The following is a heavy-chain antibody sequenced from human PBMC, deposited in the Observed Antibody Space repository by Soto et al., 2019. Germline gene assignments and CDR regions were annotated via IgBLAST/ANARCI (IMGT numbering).Heavy chain of an antibody. D-gene: IGHD6-19*01. CDR2: INWNGGST. J-gene: IGHJ4*02. CDR1: GFTFDDYG. Sequence: EVQLVESGGGVVRPGGSLRLSCAASGFTFDDYGMSWVRQAPGKGLEWVSGINWNGGSTGYADSVKGRFTISRDNAKNSVYLQMTSLRAEDTALYYCARLYSSGWYGPGRYWGQGNLVNVSS. CDR3: ARLYSSGWYGPGRY. V-gene: IGHV3-20*04.